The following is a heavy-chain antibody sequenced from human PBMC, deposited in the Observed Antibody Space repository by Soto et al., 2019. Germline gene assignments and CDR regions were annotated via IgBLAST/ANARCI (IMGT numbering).Heavy chain of an antibody. V-gene: IGHV1-69*04. CDR3: ARDQENPPDFWSGSVYYYMDV. J-gene: IGHJ6*03. CDR1: GGTFSSYT. D-gene: IGHD3-3*01. CDR2: IIPILGIA. Sequence: ASVKVSCKASGGTFSSYTISWVRQAPGQGLEWMGRIIPILGIANYAQKFQGRVTITADKSTSTAYMELSSLRSEDTAVYYCARDQENPPDFWSGSVYYYMDVWGKGTTVTVSS.